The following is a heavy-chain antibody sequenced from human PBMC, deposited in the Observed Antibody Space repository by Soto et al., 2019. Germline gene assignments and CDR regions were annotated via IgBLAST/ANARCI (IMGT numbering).Heavy chain of an antibody. CDR1: GGSISSSSYY. CDR3: ARLGPYCSGVSCDVVSDYYYYMDV. CDR2: IYYSGST. D-gene: IGHD2-15*01. V-gene: IGHV4-39*01. J-gene: IGHJ6*03. Sequence: PSETLSLTCTVSGGSISSSSYYWGWIRQPPGKGLEWIGSIYYSGSTYYNPSLKSRVTISVDTSKNHFSLKLSSVTAADTAVYYCARLGPYCSGVSCDVVSDYYYYMDVWGKGTTGTVSS.